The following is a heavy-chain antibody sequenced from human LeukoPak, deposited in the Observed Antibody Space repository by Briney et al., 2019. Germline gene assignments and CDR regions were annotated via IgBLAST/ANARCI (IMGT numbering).Heavy chain of an antibody. CDR3: AREGRYYTYWFDP. D-gene: IGHD3-10*01. CDR2: ISYDGNKK. V-gene: IGHV3-30*04. Sequence: GGSLRLSCAASEFTFSSYAMHWVRQAPGKGLEWVAVISYDGNKKYYADSVKGRFTISRDNSKNTLYLQMNSLRAEDTAVYYCAREGRYYTYWFDPWGQGTLVTVSS. CDR1: EFTFSSYA. J-gene: IGHJ5*02.